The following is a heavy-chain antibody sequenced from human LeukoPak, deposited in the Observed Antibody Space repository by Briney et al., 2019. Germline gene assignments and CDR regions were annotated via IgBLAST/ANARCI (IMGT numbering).Heavy chain of an antibody. D-gene: IGHD6-6*01. CDR2: ISDYNGNT. CDR1: GYTLTSDG. V-gene: IGHV1-18*01. Sequence: GASVQVSCKASGYTLTSDGISWVRQVPGEGLEWMGWISDYNGNTNYAQKLQGRVTMTTDTSTSTAYMELRSLRSDDTAVYYCARGQSIAARPSGPRASFDYWGQGTLVTVSS. CDR3: ARGQSIAARPSGPRASFDY. J-gene: IGHJ4*02.